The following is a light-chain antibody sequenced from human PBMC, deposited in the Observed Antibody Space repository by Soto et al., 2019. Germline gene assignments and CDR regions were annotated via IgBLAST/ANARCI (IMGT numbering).Light chain of an antibody. CDR1: QTISTY. Sequence: DIQMTQSPSSLSASVGDRVTITCRASQTISTYLNWYQQNPGKAPKLLIYAAPNLQNGVPSRFSGSGSGTDFTLTISSLQPEDFATYYCQKSSSIPYTFGQGTKLEIK. CDR2: AAP. V-gene: IGKV1-39*01. J-gene: IGKJ2*01. CDR3: QKSSSIPYT.